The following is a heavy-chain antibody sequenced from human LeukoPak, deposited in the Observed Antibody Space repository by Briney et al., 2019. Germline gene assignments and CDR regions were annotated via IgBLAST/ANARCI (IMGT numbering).Heavy chain of an antibody. V-gene: IGHV4-59*01. CDR3: ARDHYYDSSGPYYYYYGMDV. Sequence: SETLSLTCTVSGGSISSYYWSWIRQPPGKGLEWTGYIYYSGSTNYNPSLKSRVTISVDTSKNQFSLKLSSVTAADTAVYYCARDHYYDSSGPYYYYYGMDVWGQGTTVTVSS. CDR1: GGSISSYY. D-gene: IGHD3-22*01. J-gene: IGHJ6*02. CDR2: IYYSGST.